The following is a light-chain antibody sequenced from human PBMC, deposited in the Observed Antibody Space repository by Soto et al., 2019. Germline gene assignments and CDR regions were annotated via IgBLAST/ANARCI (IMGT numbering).Light chain of an antibody. CDR1: QSISSR. V-gene: IGKV1-5*03. Sequence: DIPMTQSPSTLSASVGDRATITCRASQSISSRLAWYQQKPGKAPKLLIYKASSLESGVPSRFSGSGSGTEFTLTISSLQPDDFATYYCQQYNIYPWTFGQGTKVEIK. CDR2: KAS. CDR3: QQYNIYPWT. J-gene: IGKJ1*01.